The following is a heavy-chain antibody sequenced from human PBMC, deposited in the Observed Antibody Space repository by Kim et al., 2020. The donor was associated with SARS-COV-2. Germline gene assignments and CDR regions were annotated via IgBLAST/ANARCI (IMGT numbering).Heavy chain of an antibody. D-gene: IGHD3-3*01. J-gene: IGHJ5*02. Sequence: SVKGRFTISRDNSKNTLYLQMNSLRAEDTAVYYCAKDKLRFLESENWFDPWGQGTLVTVSS. CDR3: AKDKLRFLESENWFDP. V-gene: IGHV3-30*02.